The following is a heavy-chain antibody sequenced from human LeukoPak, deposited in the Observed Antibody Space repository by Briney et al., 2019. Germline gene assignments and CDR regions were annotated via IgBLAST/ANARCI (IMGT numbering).Heavy chain of an antibody. D-gene: IGHD4-17*01. CDR2: IYTSGST. CDR3: ARHDYGDYEGSRFDY. Sequence: SETLSLTCTVPGGSISSYYWSWIRQPAGKGLEWIGRIYTSGSTNYNPSLKSRVTISVDTSKNQFSLKLSSVTAADTAVYYCARHDYGDYEGSRFDYWGQGTLVTVSS. CDR1: GGSISSYY. V-gene: IGHV4-4*07. J-gene: IGHJ4*02.